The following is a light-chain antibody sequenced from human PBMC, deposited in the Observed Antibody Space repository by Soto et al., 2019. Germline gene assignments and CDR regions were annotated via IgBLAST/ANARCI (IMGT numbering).Light chain of an antibody. CDR1: QSVSSN. V-gene: IGKV3-15*01. J-gene: IGKJ4*01. Sequence: EIVMTQSPATLSVSPGERATLSCRASQSVSSNFACYQQKPGQAPRLLIYGASTRATGIPARFSGSGSGTECTLTISSLLSEDFAVYYCKQYNNWPPLTFGGGTKVEIK. CDR2: GAS. CDR3: KQYNNWPPLT.